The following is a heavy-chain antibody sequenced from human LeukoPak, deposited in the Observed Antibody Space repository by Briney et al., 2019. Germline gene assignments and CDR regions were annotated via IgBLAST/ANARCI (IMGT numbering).Heavy chain of an antibody. CDR3: ARDPTGAGLPDY. J-gene: IGHJ4*02. CDR2: INPSGDST. V-gene: IGHV1-46*01. Sequence: ASVKVSRKASGYTFTTYYMHWVRQAPGQGLQWMGIINPSGDSTSYAQKFQGRVTMTRDTSTSTVYMELSSLRSEDTAVYYCARDPTGAGLPDYWGQGTLVTVSS. CDR1: GYTFTTYY. D-gene: IGHD1-14*01.